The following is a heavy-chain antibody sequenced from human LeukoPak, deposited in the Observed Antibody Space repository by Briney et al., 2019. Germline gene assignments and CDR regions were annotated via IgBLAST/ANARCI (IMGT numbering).Heavy chain of an antibody. CDR1: GGSISSSSYY. J-gene: IGHJ4*02. Sequence: PSETLSLTCAVSGGSISSSSYYWGWIRQPPGKGLEWIGSIYYSGSTYYNPSFKSRVTISVDTSKNQFSLKLSSVTAADRAVYYCARGLRYFDWLEPPDYWGQGTLVTVSS. CDR2: IYYSGST. V-gene: IGHV4-39*01. CDR3: ARGLRYFDWLEPPDY. D-gene: IGHD3-9*01.